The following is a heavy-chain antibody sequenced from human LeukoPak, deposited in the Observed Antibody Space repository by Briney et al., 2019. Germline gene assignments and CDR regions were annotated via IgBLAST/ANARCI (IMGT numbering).Heavy chain of an antibody. Sequence: GGSLRLSCAASGFTFSSCAMSWVRQAPGKGLEWVGRIKRKSDGGTTDYAAPVKGRFTISRDDSKNTLYLQMNSLESEDTAVYYCTTVHDGFDYWGQGTLVTVSS. CDR2: IKRKSDGGTT. CDR3: TTVHDGFDY. CDR1: GFTFSSCA. J-gene: IGHJ4*02. V-gene: IGHV3-15*01.